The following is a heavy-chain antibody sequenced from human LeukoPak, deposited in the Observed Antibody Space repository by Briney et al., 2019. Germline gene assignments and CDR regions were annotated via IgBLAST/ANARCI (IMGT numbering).Heavy chain of an antibody. CDR1: GYTFTSYG. CDR3: ARDNSVRDEAWWFNP. J-gene: IGHJ5*02. CDR2: ISVYNGNT. Sequence: ASVKVSCKASGYTFTSYGISWIRQAPRQGLEWMGWISVYNGNTNYVQKFQDRVTMTTDTPTNTAYMELRSLRSDDTAVYYCARDNSVRDEAWWFNPWGQGTLVTVSS. D-gene: IGHD5-24*01. V-gene: IGHV1-18*01.